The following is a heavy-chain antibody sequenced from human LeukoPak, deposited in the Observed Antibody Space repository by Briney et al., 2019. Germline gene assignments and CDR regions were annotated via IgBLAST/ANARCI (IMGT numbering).Heavy chain of an antibody. CDR2: INPNSGGT. CDR1: GYTFTGYY. D-gene: IGHD5-18*01. Sequence: ASVKVSCKASGYTFTGYYIHWVRQAPGQGLEWMGWINPNSGGTNYAQKFQGRVTMTRDTSISTAYMELSRLRSDDTAVYYCARDAGYSYGTGWFDPWGQGTLVTVSS. V-gene: IGHV1-2*02. CDR3: ARDAGYSYGTGWFDP. J-gene: IGHJ5*02.